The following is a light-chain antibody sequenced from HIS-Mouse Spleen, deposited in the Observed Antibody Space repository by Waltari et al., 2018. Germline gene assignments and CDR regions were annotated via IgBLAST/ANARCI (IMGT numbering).Light chain of an antibody. V-gene: IGKV4-1*01. CDR3: QQYYSTPLT. Sequence: IVMTQSPDSLAVSLAERATITSKSSRSVLYSSNNKNYLAWYQQKPGQPPKLLIYWASTRESGVPDRFSGSGSGTDFTLTISSLQAEDVAVYYCQQYYSTPLTFGGGTKVEIK. CDR1: RSVLYSSNNKNY. J-gene: IGKJ4*01. CDR2: WAS.